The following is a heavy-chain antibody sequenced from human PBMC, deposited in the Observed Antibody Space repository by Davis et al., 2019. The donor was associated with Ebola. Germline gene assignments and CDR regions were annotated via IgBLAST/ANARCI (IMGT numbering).Heavy chain of an antibody. Sequence: ASVKVSCKASGYTFTSYYMHWVRQAPGQGLEWMGIINPSGGSTSYAQKFQGRVTMTRDTSTSTVYMELSSLRSEDTAVYYCARDSYDFWSGYSPDNWFDPWGQGTLVTVSS. J-gene: IGHJ5*02. CDR1: GYTFTSYY. CDR3: ARDSYDFWSGYSPDNWFDP. V-gene: IGHV1-46*01. CDR2: INPSGGST. D-gene: IGHD3-3*01.